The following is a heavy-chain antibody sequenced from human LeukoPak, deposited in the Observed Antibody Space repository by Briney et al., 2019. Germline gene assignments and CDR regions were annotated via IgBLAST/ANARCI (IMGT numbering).Heavy chain of an antibody. Sequence: SETLSLTCTVSGGSISNYYWSWIRQPAGKGLEWIGRIYANGSINYNPSLKSRVTMSVDTSKNQFSLELSSVTAADAAVYFCARSLRWLSNWFDPWGQGTLVTVSS. J-gene: IGHJ5*02. CDR2: IYANGSI. CDR3: ARSLRWLSNWFDP. CDR1: GGSISNYY. D-gene: IGHD3-22*01. V-gene: IGHV4-4*07.